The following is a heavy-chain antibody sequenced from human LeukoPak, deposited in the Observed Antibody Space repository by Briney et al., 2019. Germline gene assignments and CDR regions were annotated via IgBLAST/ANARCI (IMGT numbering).Heavy chain of an antibody. D-gene: IGHD4-17*01. J-gene: IGHJ4*02. CDR3: AKDGKSYGDYSIDY. CDR1: GFTFSSYG. CDR2: IWYDGSNK. Sequence: GGSLRLSCAASGFTFSSYGMHWVRQAPGKGLEWVAVIWYDGSNKYYADSVKGRFTIPRDNSKNTLYLQMNSLRAEDTAVYYCAKDGKSYGDYSIDYWGQGTLVTVSS. V-gene: IGHV3-33*06.